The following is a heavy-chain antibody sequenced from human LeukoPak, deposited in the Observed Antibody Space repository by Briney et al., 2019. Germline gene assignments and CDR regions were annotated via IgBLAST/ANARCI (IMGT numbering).Heavy chain of an antibody. CDR3: ARDEITMVRGVKNWYFDL. J-gene: IGHJ2*01. CDR2: INHSGST. CDR1: GGSFSGYY. D-gene: IGHD3-10*01. Sequence: PSETLSLTCAVYGGSFSGYYWSWTRQPPGKGLEWIGEINHSGSTNYNPSLKSRVTISVDTSKNQFSLKLSSVTAADTAVYYCARDEITMVRGVKNWYFDLWGRGTLVTVSS. V-gene: IGHV4-34*01.